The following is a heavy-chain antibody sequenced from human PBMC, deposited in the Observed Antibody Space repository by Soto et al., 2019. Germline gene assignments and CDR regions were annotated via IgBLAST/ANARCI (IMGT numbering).Heavy chain of an antibody. Sequence: QVPLVQSGAEVKKPGASVKVSCKASGYSFTDYHIHWVRQAPGQGLEWLGRINPKSGGTSTAQKFQGWVTMTTDTSISTASRELTRLTSDDTAIYYCARGDSTDCSNGVCSFFYNHDMDVWGQGTTVTVSS. V-gene: IGHV1-2*04. CDR3: ARGDSTDCSNGVCSFFYNHDMDV. D-gene: IGHD2-8*01. CDR1: GYSFTDYH. CDR2: INPKSGGT. J-gene: IGHJ6*02.